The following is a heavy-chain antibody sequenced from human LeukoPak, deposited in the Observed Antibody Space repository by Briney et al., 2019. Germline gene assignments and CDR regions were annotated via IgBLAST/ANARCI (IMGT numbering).Heavy chain of an antibody. Sequence: GESLKISCAASGFAFSSYAMSWVRQAPGKGLEWVSAISGSGGSTYYADSVKGRFTISRDNSKNTLYLQMNSLRAEDTAVYYCAKEKYYYDSSGYNPDDAFDIWGQGTMVTVSS. CDR1: GFAFSSYA. V-gene: IGHV3-23*01. J-gene: IGHJ3*02. D-gene: IGHD3-22*01. CDR2: ISGSGGST. CDR3: AKEKYYYDSSGYNPDDAFDI.